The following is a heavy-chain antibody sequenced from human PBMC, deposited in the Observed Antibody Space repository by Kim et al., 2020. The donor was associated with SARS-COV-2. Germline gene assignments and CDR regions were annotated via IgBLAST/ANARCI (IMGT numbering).Heavy chain of an antibody. CDR3: ARGGMITFGGVIVWDYYYYYGMDV. J-gene: IGHJ6*02. D-gene: IGHD3-16*02. Sequence: GGSLRLSCAASGFTFSSYEMNWVRQAPGKGLEWVSYISSSGSTIYYADSVKGRFTISRDNAKNSLYLQMNSLRAEDTAVYYCARGGMITFGGVIVWDYYYYYGMDVWGQGTTVTVSS. V-gene: IGHV3-48*03. CDR2: ISSSGSTI. CDR1: GFTFSSYE.